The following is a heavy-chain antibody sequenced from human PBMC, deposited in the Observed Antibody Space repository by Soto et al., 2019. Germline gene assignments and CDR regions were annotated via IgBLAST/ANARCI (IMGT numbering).Heavy chain of an antibody. D-gene: IGHD6-25*01. V-gene: IGHV3-48*03. Sequence: PGGSLRLSCAASEFAFSAYAVHWVRQAPGKGLEWVSVICCSGESKYYAHLVKGRFTISRDNAKNSLYLQMNSLRAEDTAVYYCARDRQPGIAAPLDVWGQGTTVTVSS. CDR3: ARDRQPGIAAPLDV. CDR2: ICCSGESK. J-gene: IGHJ6*02. CDR1: EFAFSAYA.